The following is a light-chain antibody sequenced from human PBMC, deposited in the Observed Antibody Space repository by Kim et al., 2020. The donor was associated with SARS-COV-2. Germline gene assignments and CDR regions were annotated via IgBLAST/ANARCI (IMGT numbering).Light chain of an antibody. CDR3: QLRTNWPPGFI. CDR1: QSVSSY. J-gene: IGKJ5*01. V-gene: IGKV3-11*01. Sequence: PGERATLSCRASQSVSSYLAGYQHTPGQAPRLLIYEASYRASGIPARFSGSGSGTDFTLTISSLQPKDFAIYYCQLRTNWPPGFIFGQGTRLEIK. CDR2: EAS.